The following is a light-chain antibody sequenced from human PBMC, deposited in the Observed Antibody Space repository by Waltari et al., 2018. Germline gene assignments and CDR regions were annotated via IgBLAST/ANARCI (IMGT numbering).Light chain of an antibody. CDR1: QSVSRN. CDR2: GAY. V-gene: IGKV3-15*01. J-gene: IGKJ1*01. CDR3: QQYISWPWT. Sequence: VMTQSPATLSVSPGERATLSCRASQSVSRNLAWYQQKLGQAPRLLIYGAYTRGTGIPARFSGSGSGTEFSLTISSLQSEDFAVYYCQQYISWPWTFGQGTKVEIK.